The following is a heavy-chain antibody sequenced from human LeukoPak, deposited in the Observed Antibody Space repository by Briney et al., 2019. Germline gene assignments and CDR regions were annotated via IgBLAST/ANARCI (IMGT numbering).Heavy chain of an antibody. Sequence: GGSLRLSCAASGFTFSSYAMSWVRQAPGKGLGWVSAISGSGGSTYYADSVKGRFTISRDNSKNTLYLQMNSLRAEDTAVYYCAKEIEDSSGYPIFDPWGQGTLVTVSS. D-gene: IGHD3-22*01. J-gene: IGHJ5*02. V-gene: IGHV3-23*01. CDR2: ISGSGGST. CDR1: GFTFSSYA. CDR3: AKEIEDSSGYPIFDP.